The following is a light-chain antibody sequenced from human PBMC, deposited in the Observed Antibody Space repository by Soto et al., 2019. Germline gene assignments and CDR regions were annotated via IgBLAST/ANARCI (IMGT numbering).Light chain of an antibody. CDR2: GAS. J-gene: IGKJ5*01. CDR1: QSISNSR. Sequence: EIVLTQSPGTLSLSPGERATLSCRASQSISNSRLAWYQQKPGQAPRLLIYGASRRATGFADRFSGSGSGTDFTLTISRLEPEDFAVYYCQQYDSSPPLTFGQGTRLEIK. V-gene: IGKV3-20*01. CDR3: QQYDSSPPLT.